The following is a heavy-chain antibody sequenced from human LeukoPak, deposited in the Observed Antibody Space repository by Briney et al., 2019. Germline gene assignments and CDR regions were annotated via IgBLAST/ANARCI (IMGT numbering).Heavy chain of an antibody. CDR2: IYYSGSS. CDR1: GVSISSSSYY. J-gene: IGHJ4*02. D-gene: IGHD5-12*01. Sequence: SETLSLTCTVSGVSISSSSYYWGWLRPPPGKGLEWLVSIYYSGSSYYHPSLKSLATISEYKYKDLFSLKLSAVTAADSAVYYCARQGFYPRKVATVPSACHLGGRRTLVSVSS. V-gene: IGHV4-39*01. CDR3: ARQGFYPRKVATVPSACHL.